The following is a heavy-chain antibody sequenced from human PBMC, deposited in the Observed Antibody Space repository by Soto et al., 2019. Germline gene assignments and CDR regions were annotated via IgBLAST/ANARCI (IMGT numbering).Heavy chain of an antibody. J-gene: IGHJ6*02. D-gene: IGHD2-2*01. CDR2: ISGSGGGT. CDR3: AKEEPDGGPAAIRSVVYYGMDV. V-gene: IGHV3-23*01. Sequence: GGSLRLSCAASGFTFNIYAMSWVRQAPGKGLEWVSAISGSGGGTYYADSVEGRFTISRDNSNNTLYLQMSSLRAEDTAVCYCAKEEPDGGPAAIRSVVYYGMDVWGQGTTVTVSS. CDR1: GFTFNIYA.